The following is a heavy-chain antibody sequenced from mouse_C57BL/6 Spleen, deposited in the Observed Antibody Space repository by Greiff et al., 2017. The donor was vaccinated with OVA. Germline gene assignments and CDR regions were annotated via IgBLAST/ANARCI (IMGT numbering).Heavy chain of an antibody. V-gene: IGHV5-9-1*02. D-gene: IGHD1-1*01. CDR3: TRGPITTVVAPFDY. CDR2: ISSGGDYI. J-gene: IGHJ2*01. CDR1: GFTFSSYA. Sequence: EVQVVESGEGLVKPGGSLKLSCAASGFTFSSYAMSWVRQTPEKRLEWVAYISSGGDYIYYADTVKGRFTISRDNARNTLYLQMSSLKSEDTAMYYCTRGPITTVVAPFDYWGQGTTLTVSS.